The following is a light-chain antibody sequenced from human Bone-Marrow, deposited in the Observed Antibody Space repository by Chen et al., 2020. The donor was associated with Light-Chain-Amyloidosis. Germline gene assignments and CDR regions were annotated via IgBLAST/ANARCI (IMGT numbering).Light chain of an antibody. Sequence: SYVLPQPSSVSVAPGQTATIACGGNNIGSTSVHWYQQTPGQAPLLVVYDDSDRPSGIPERLSGSNSGNKATLTSSRVEAGDEADYYCQVWDRSSDRPVFGGGTKLTVL. CDR1: NIGSTS. CDR3: QVWDRSSDRPV. J-gene: IGLJ3*02. V-gene: IGLV3-21*02. CDR2: DDS.